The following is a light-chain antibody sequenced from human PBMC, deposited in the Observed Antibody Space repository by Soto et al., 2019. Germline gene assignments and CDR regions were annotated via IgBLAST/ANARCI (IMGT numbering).Light chain of an antibody. CDR3: SSYTSSNTPYV. J-gene: IGLJ1*01. CDR2: EVT. CDR1: SSDVCAYHF. Sequence: QSVLTQPASVSGSPGQSITISCTGSSSDVCAYHFVSWYQHHPGKAPKLILYEVTARPSGVSSRFSGSKSRNTASLTISGLHAADEANYYCSSYTSSNTPYVFGTGTKV. V-gene: IGLV2-14*01.